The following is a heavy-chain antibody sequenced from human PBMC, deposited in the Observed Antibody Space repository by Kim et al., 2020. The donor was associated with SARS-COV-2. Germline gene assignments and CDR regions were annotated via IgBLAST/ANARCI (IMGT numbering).Heavy chain of an antibody. D-gene: IGHD3-3*01. CDR2: IWYDGSNK. Sequence: GGSLRLSCAASGFTFSSYGMHWVRQAPGKGLEWVAVIWYDGSNKYYAESVKGRFTISRDNSKNTLYLQMNSLRAEDTAVYYCAREADFWSGYYTGWRKSRGYGMDVWGQGTTVTVSS. V-gene: IGHV3-33*01. J-gene: IGHJ6*02. CDR3: AREADFWSGYYTGWRKSRGYGMDV. CDR1: GFTFSSYG.